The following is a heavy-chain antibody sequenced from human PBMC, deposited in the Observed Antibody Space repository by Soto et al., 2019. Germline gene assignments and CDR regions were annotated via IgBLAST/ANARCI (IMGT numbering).Heavy chain of an antibody. CDR2: IFISGSS. V-gene: IGHV3-66*01. Sequence: GGSLRLSCAASGFTVSSIYMSWVRQAPGKGLEWVSTIFISGSSNHADSVKGRFTISRDNPKNTVYLQMNSLRAEDTAVYYCAREDWFPWGQGTLVTVSS. D-gene: IGHD3-9*01. CDR1: GFTVSSIY. J-gene: IGHJ5*02. CDR3: AREDWFP.